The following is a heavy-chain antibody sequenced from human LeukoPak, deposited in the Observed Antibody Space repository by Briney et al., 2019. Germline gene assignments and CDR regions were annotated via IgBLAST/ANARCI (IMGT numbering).Heavy chain of an antibody. J-gene: IGHJ4*02. V-gene: IGHV3-30*18. CDR3: AKDQTGGFDY. Sequence: GGSLRLSCAASGFTFSSYGMHWVRQDSAKAWVWVAVISYDGSNKYYADSVKGRFTISRDNSKNTLYLQMNSLRAEDTAVYYCAKDQTGGFDYWGQGTLVTVSS. CDR2: ISYDGSNK. CDR1: GFTFSSYG. D-gene: IGHD1-14*01.